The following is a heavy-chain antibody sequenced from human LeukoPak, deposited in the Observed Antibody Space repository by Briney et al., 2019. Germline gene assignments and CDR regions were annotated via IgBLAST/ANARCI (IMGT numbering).Heavy chain of an antibody. Sequence: ASVKVSCKASGYSFSDYYMHWVRQAPGQGLESMGWINPNSGGTNYAQTFQGRITMTRDTSITTAYMELSRLGSDDTAMYYCARGGAIYDDSDYYQYAWGQGTLVTVSS. J-gene: IGHJ4*02. V-gene: IGHV1-2*02. CDR1: GYSFSDYY. D-gene: IGHD3-22*01. CDR2: INPNSGGT. CDR3: ARGGAIYDDSDYYQYA.